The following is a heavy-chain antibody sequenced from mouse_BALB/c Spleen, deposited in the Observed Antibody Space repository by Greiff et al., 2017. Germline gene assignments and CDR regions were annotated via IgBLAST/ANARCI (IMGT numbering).Heavy chain of an antibody. Sequence: VQLKESGAELVKPGASVKLSCTASGFNIKDTYMHWVKQRPEQGLEWIGRIDPANGNTKYDPKFQGKATITADTSSNTAYLQLSSLTSEDTAVYYCARSSTVVARGYAMDYWGQGTSVTVSS. CDR2: IDPANGNT. CDR1: GFNIKDTY. D-gene: IGHD1-1*01. V-gene: IGHV14-3*02. CDR3: ARSSTVVARGYAMDY. J-gene: IGHJ4*01.